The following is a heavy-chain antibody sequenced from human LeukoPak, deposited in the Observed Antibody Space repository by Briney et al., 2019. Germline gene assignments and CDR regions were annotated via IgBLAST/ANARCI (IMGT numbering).Heavy chain of an antibody. V-gene: IGHV4-59*08. CDR2: IYDSGST. CDR3: ARRRKIFYGGQTAGDALDI. Sequence: PSETLSLTCTVSGGSISSYYWTWIRQPPGKGLEWIGYIYDSGSTNYNPSLKSRVTISVDTSKNQFSLRLSSVTAAGTAVYYCARRRKIFYGGQTAGDALDIWGQGTMVTVSS. J-gene: IGHJ3*02. D-gene: IGHD4-23*01. CDR1: GGSISSYY.